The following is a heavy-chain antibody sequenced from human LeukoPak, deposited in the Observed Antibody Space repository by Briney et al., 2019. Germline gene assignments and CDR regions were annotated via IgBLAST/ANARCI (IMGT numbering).Heavy chain of an antibody. CDR2: IYYSGST. Sequence: SETLSLTCTVSGGSISSSSYYWGWIRQPPGKGLEWIGSIYYSGSTYYNPSLKSRVTISVDTSKNQFSLKLSSVTAADTAVYYCARPVVPAAIYAFDIWGQGTMVTVSS. V-gene: IGHV4-39*01. CDR1: GGSISSSSYY. CDR3: ARPVVPAAIYAFDI. J-gene: IGHJ3*02. D-gene: IGHD2-2*01.